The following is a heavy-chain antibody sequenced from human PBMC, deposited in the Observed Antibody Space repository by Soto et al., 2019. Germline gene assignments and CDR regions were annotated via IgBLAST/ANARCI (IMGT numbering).Heavy chain of an antibody. D-gene: IGHD3-22*01. CDR1: GGSISSYY. CDR3: ARGQYYYDSSGYYLVGWFAP. V-gene: IGHV4-59*01. J-gene: IGHJ5*02. CDR2: IYYSGST. Sequence: PSETLSLTCTVSGGSISSYYWSWIRQPPGKGLEWIGYIYYSGSTNYNPSLKSRVTISVDTSKNQFSLKLSSVTAADTAVYYCARGQYYYDSSGYYLVGWFAPGGQGTLVTVSS.